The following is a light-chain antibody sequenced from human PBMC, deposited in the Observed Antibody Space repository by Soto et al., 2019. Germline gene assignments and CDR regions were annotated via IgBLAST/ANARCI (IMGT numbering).Light chain of an antibody. CDR2: GAS. J-gene: IGKJ5*01. Sequence: EVVLTLYPDTLSLSPRERATLSCRAIQSVSSSYLAWYQHKPGQAPRLLIYGASSRATGIPDRFSGSGSGTDFTLTISRLEPEDFAVYYCQQYGSSPSITFGQGTRLEIK. CDR3: QQYGSSPSIT. V-gene: IGKV3-20*01. CDR1: QSVSSSY.